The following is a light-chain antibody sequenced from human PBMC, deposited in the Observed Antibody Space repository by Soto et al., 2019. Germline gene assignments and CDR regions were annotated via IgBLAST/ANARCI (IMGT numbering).Light chain of an antibody. J-gene: IGLJ1*01. CDR2: EVS. Sequence: QSALTQPASVSGSPGQSITISCTGTSSDVGGYNYVSWYQQHPGKAPKLMIYEVSNRPSGVSNRFSGSKPGNTASLTISGLQAEDEADYYCSSYTSSSTLVFGTGTKLTVL. CDR1: SSDVGGYNY. V-gene: IGLV2-14*01. CDR3: SSYTSSSTLV.